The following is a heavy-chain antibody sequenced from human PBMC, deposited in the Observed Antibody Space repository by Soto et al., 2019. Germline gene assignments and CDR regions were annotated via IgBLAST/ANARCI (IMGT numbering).Heavy chain of an antibody. CDR2: ISYDGSNK. CDR1: GFTFSSYA. CDR3: ARGSGYCSSTSCYVLRYFDWLLDY. D-gene: IGHD2-2*01. Sequence: GESLKISCAASGFTFSSYAMHWVRQAPGKGLEWVAVISYDGSNKYYADSVKGRFTISRDNSKNTLYLQMNSLRAEDTAVYYCARGSGYCSSTSCYVLRYFDWLLDYWGQGTLVTVSS. V-gene: IGHV3-30-3*01. J-gene: IGHJ4*02.